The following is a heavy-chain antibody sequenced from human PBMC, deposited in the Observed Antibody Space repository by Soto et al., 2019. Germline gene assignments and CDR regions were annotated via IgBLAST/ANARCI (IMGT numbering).Heavy chain of an antibody. V-gene: IGHV1-24*01. D-gene: IGHD5-18*01. CDR2: FDPEDGET. CDR1: GYTLTELS. J-gene: IGHJ5*02. Sequence: GASVKVSCKVSGYTLTELSMHWVRQAPGKGLEWMGGFDPEDGETIYAQKFQGRVTMTEDTSTDTAYMELSSLRSEDTAVYYCANGYSYGYSNWFDPWGQGTLVTVSS. CDR3: ANGYSYGYSNWFDP.